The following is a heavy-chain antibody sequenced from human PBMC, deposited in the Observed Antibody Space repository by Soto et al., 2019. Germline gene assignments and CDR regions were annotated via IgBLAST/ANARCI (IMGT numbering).Heavy chain of an antibody. V-gene: IGHV3-23*01. CDR2: ISGSGGST. CDR3: AKWRALNWGGARRNFDY. J-gene: IGHJ4*02. Sequence: GGSLRLSCAASGFTFSSYAMSWVRQAPGKGLEWVSAISGSGGSTYYADSVKGRFTISRDNSKNTLYLQMNSLRAEDTAVYYCAKWRALNWGGARRNFDYWGQETLVTVSS. D-gene: IGHD7-27*01. CDR1: GFTFSSYA.